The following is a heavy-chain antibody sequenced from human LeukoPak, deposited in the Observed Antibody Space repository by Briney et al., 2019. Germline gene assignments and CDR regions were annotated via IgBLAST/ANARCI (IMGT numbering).Heavy chain of an antibody. D-gene: IGHD2-8*01. V-gene: IGHV3-23*01. CDR2: ISGSGGST. CDR3: AKGDCSNGVCYTFDY. CDR1: GFTFSSYA. J-gene: IGHJ4*02. Sequence: GGSLRLSCAVSGFTFSSYAMSWVRQAPGKGLEWVSDISGSGGSTHYADSVKGRFTISRDNSKNTLYLQMNSLRAEDTVVYYCAKGDCSNGVCYTFDYWGQGTLVTVST.